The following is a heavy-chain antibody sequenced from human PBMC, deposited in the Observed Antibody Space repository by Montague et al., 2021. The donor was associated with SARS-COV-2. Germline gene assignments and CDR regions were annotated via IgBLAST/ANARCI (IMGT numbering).Heavy chain of an antibody. D-gene: IGHD1-14*01. V-gene: IGHV2-5*02. CDR2: IYWDDAK. CDR3: AHKLYGINRRWFDP. Sequence: VKPTQTLTLTCTFSGFSLTTRGVGVGWIRQPPGKALEWLALIYWDDAKHYSPSLKSRLTLTKDTSKNQVVLTMTNMDPVDTATYYCAHKLYGINRRWFDPWGQGTLVTVSS. J-gene: IGHJ5*02. CDR1: GFSLTTRGVG.